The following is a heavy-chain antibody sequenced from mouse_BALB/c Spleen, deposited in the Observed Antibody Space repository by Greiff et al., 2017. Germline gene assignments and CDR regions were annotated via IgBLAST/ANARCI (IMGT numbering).Heavy chain of an antibody. D-gene: IGHD1-2*01. V-gene: IGHV3-6*02. CDR1: GYSITSGYY. CDR2: ISYDGSN. J-gene: IGHJ2*01. Sequence: EVQVVESGPGLVKPSQSLSLTCSVTGYSITSGYYWNWIRQFPGNKLEWMGYISYDGSNNYNPSLKNRISITRDTSKNQFFLKLNSVTTEDTATYYCSITTATYFDYWGQGTTLTVSS. CDR3: SITTATYFDY.